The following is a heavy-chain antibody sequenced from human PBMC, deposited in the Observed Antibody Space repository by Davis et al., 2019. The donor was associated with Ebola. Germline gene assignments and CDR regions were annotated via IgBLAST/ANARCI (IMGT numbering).Heavy chain of an antibody. J-gene: IGHJ4*02. V-gene: IGHV3-23*01. CDR2: ISGSGGST. D-gene: IGHD3-10*01. CDR3: AKDFGSGLLWFGELLGYFDY. Sequence: PGGSLRLSCAASGFTFSSYAMSWVRQAPGKGLEWVSAISGSGGSTYYADSVKGRFTISRDNSKNTLYLQMNSLRAEDTAVYYCAKDFGSGLLWFGELLGYFDYWGQGTLVTVSS. CDR1: GFTFSSYA.